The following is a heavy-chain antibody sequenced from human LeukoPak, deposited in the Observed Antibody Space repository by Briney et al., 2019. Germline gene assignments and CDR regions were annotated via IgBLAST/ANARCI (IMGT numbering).Heavy chain of an antibody. CDR3: ATLFVATAPPDY. CDR1: GFTFTSYG. CDR2: IRYDGSIK. D-gene: IGHD5-18*01. V-gene: IGHV3-30*02. J-gene: IGHJ4*02. Sequence: GGSLRLSCAASGFTFTSYGMHWVRQAPGKGLEWVAFIRYDGSIKYYADSVRGRFTISRDNSKNTLYVQMNSLRVEDTAIYYCATLFVATAPPDYWGQGTLVTVSS.